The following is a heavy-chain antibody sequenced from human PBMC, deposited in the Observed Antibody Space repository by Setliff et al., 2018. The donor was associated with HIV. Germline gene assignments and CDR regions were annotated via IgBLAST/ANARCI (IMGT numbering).Heavy chain of an antibody. J-gene: IGHJ3*02. D-gene: IGHD5-12*01. Sequence: PSETLSLTCTVPGGSISSYYWSWIRQPPGKGLEWIGYIYTSGSTNYNPSLKSRVTISVDTSKNQFSLKLSSVTAADTAVYYCARLGPDGYNSRHDAFDIWGQGTMVTVSS. CDR2: IYTSGST. CDR3: ARLGPDGYNSRHDAFDI. CDR1: GGSISSYY. V-gene: IGHV4-4*09.